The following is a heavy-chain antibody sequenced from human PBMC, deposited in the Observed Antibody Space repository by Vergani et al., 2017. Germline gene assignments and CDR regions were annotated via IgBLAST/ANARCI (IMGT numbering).Heavy chain of an antibody. D-gene: IGHD1-7*01. V-gene: IGHV1-2*02. J-gene: IGHJ4*02. CDR3: ARGIEVTGTEGVDY. Sequence: QVQLVQSGAEVKKPGSSVKVSCKASGGTFSSYAISWVRQAPGQGLEWMGWINPNSGGTNYAQKFQGRVTMTRDTSISTAYMELSRLRSDDTAVYYCARGIEVTGTEGVDYWGQGTLVTVSS. CDR1: GGTFSSYA. CDR2: INPNSGGT.